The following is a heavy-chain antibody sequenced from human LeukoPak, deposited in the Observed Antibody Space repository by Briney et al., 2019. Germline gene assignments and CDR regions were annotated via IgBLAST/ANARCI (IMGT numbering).Heavy chain of an antibody. V-gene: IGHV3-7*01. CDR1: GFTFSSYW. Sequence: GGSLRLSCVASGFTFSSYWMTWVRQAPGKGLECVANIKEDGSGKNYVDSVTGRFTISRDNARNSLYLQMNSLRAEDTAVYYCARGTSTFDYWGQGALVTVSA. CDR2: IKEDGSGK. J-gene: IGHJ4*02. CDR3: ARGTSTFDY.